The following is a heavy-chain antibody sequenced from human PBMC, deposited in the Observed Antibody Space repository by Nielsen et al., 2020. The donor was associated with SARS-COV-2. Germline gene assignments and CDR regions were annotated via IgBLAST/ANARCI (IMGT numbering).Heavy chain of an antibody. D-gene: IGHD2-2*01. V-gene: IGHV1-2*06. CDR3: ARVRYCSSTSCYDDVPYYYYMDV. Sequence: WVRQAPGQGLEWMGHMNANTGATTYAQRYQGRVTMTRDTSIGTAYMDLSSLTSDDTAVYYCARVRYCSSTSCYDDVPYYYYMDVWGKGTTVTVSS. J-gene: IGHJ6*03. CDR2: MNANTGAT.